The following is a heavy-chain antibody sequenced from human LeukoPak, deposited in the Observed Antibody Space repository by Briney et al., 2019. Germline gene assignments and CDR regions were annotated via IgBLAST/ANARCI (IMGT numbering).Heavy chain of an antibody. J-gene: IGHJ4*02. Sequence: GGSLRLSCAASGFTFSSYWMSWVRQAPGKGLEWVANIKQDGSEKYYVDSVKGRFTISRDNAKNSLYLQMNSLRAEDTALYYCAKDRSGGSWYYFDYWGQGTLVTVSS. CDR3: AKDRSGGSWYYFDY. CDR2: IKQDGSEK. CDR1: GFTFSSYW. D-gene: IGHD2-15*01. V-gene: IGHV3-7*03.